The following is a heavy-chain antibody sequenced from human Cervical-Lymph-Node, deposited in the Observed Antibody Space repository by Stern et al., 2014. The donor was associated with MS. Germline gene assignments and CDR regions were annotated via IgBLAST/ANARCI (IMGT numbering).Heavy chain of an antibody. CDR2: FYWRGSP. CDR1: GASISSCSYY. V-gene: IGHV4-39*01. CDR3: ARRRYGENWFDP. J-gene: IGHJ5*02. D-gene: IGHD4-17*01. Sequence: QLQLQESGPGLVKPSETLSLTCTVSGASISSCSYYWGWIRQPPGKGLEWMGNFYWRGSPYTTPSLKSRFPISEDTPKTLFPRRLSPVTAADTAVYYCARRRYGENWFDPWGQGALVTVSS.